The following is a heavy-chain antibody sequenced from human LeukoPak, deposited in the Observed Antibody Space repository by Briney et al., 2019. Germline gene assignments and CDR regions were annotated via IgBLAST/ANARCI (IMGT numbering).Heavy chain of an antibody. CDR2: ISTNGGST. V-gene: IGHV3-64*01. Sequence: GGSLRLSCAASGFTFSSYAMHWVRQAPGKGLEYVSAISTNGGSTYYANSVKGRFTISRDNSKNTLYLQMNSLRAEDTAVYYCARDVSYYDSSGRLDYWGQGTLVTVSS. CDR1: GFTFSSYA. CDR3: ARDVSYYDSSGRLDY. J-gene: IGHJ4*02. D-gene: IGHD3-22*01.